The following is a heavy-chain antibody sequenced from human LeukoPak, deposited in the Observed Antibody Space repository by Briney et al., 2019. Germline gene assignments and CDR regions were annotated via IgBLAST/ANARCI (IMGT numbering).Heavy chain of an antibody. Sequence: GESLKISCKGSGYSVTSYWIGWVRQMPGKGLEWLGILYPGDSDTRYSPSFQGPVPISADTSITTAYLPWSSLKASDTALYSCASQDSGYKDYWGQGTLVTVSS. CDR3: ASQDSGYKDY. V-gene: IGHV5-51*01. D-gene: IGHD5-12*01. J-gene: IGHJ4*02. CDR2: LYPGDSDT. CDR1: GYSVTSYW.